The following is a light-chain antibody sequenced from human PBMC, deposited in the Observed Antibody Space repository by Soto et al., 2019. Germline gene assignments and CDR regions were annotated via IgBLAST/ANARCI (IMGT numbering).Light chain of an antibody. V-gene: IGLV1-40*01. Sequence: QSVLAQPRSVSGAPGQSVTISCTGSSSNIGAGYDVHWYQQRPGAAPKLLISANINRPSGAPDRFSGSKSGTSASLAITGLQADDEGDYYCHSYDSTLSACYVFGNGNKVTV. J-gene: IGLJ6*01. CDR3: HSYDSTLSACYV. CDR1: SSNIGAGYD. CDR2: ANI.